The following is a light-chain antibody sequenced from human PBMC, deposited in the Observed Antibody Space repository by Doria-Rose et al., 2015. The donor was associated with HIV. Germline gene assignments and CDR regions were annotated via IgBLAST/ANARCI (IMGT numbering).Light chain of an antibody. Sequence: EIVLTQSPGTLSLSPGERATLSCRASQSFSSTYLAWYQQKPGQAHSLLIYDGSTRATGIPDRISASESGTDFTLTINRLEPEDFALYYCHQYGTSWTFGQGTKVEI. CDR1: QSFSSTY. J-gene: IGKJ1*01. CDR2: DGS. CDR3: HQYGTSWT. V-gene: IGKV3-20*01.